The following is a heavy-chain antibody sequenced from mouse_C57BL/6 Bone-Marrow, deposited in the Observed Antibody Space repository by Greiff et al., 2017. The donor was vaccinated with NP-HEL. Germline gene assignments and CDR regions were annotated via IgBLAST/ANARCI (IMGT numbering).Heavy chain of an antibody. CDR3: ARVAEGYAMDY. Sequence: EVTLVESGGDLVKPGGSLKLSCAASGFTFSSYGMSWVRQTPDKRLEWVATISSGGSYTYYPDSVKGRSTISRDNAKNTLYLQMSSLKSEDTALYYCARVAEGYAMDYWGQGTSVTVSS. J-gene: IGHJ4*01. D-gene: IGHD1-1*01. V-gene: IGHV5-6*01. CDR1: GFTFSSYG. CDR2: ISSGGSYT.